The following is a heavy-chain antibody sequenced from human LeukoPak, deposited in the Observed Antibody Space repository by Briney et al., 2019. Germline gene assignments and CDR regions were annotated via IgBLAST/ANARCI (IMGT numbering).Heavy chain of an antibody. CDR1: GFTFSSYA. CDR3: ARSLPYYDFWSGYLPY. D-gene: IGHD3-3*01. J-gene: IGHJ4*02. Sequence: GGSLRLSCAASGFTFSSYAMHWVRQAPGKGLEWVAVISYDGSSKYYADSVKGRFTISRDNSKYTLYLQMNSLRAEDTAVYYCARSLPYYDFWSGYLPYWGQGTLVTVSS. CDR2: ISYDGSSK. V-gene: IGHV3-30-3*01.